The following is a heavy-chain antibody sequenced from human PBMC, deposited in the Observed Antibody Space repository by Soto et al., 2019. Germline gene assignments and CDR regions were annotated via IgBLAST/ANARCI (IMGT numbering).Heavy chain of an antibody. CDR3: AKGLGYFDS. V-gene: IGHV4-59*01. CDR2: IYYSGSS. J-gene: IGHJ4*02. D-gene: IGHD1-26*01. Sequence: PSETLSLTCTVSGGSIIRYYWTWILQPPGKGLEWIGYIYYSGSSNYNASLKSRLTMSVDTSKNQFSLKLSSVTAADTAVYYCAKGLGYFDSWGQGVLVTVS. CDR1: GGSIIRYY.